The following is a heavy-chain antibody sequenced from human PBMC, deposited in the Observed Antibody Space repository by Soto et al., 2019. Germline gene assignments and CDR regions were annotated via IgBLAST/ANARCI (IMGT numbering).Heavy chain of an antibody. CDR1: GYTFTSYG. CDR2: ISAYNGNT. V-gene: IGHV1-18*01. CDR3: AWVRSGQQWLHWFDP. D-gene: IGHD6-19*01. J-gene: IGHJ5*02. Sequence: ASVKVSCKASGYTFTSYGISWVRQAPGQGLEWMGWISAYNGNTNYAQKLQGRVTMTTDTSTSAAYMELRSLRSDDTAVYYCAWVRSGQQWLHWFDPWGHGTLVTVSS.